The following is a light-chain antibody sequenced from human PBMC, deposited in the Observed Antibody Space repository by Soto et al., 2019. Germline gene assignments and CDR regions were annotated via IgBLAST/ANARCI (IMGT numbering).Light chain of an antibody. J-gene: IGLJ2*01. CDR2: DVS. CDR1: SSDVGGYNY. CDR3: SSYTSRSTLVV. Sequence: QSVLTQPASVSGSPEQSITLSCTGTSSDVGGYNYVSWYQQHPGKAPKLMIYDVSNRPSGVSNRFSGYKSGNTASLTFSGLQVEDEADYYCSSYTSRSTLVVFGGGTKLTVL. V-gene: IGLV2-14*01.